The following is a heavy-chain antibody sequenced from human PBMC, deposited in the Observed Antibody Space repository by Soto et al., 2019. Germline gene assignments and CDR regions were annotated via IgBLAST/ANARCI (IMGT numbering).Heavy chain of an antibody. Sequence: DSVKGRFTISRDNAKHSLYLQMNSLRAEDTAVYYCARGAFSSGQYFFDYWGQGTLVTVSS. J-gene: IGHJ4*02. CDR3: ARGAFSSGQYFFDY. V-gene: IGHV3-7*01. D-gene: IGHD6-19*01.